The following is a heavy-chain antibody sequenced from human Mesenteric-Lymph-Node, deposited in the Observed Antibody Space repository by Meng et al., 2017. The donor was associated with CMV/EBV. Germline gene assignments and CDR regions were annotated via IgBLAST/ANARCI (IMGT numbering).Heavy chain of an antibody. D-gene: IGHD3-22*01. V-gene: IGHV3-33*01. Sequence: SLKISCAASGLIFSNYGMHWVRQAPGKGLEWVAIIWHDGGKKYYADSVKGRFTISRDNSKNMLYVQLNSLRAEDTAVYYCAAWLLPPNYYGMDVWGQGTTVTVSS. CDR2: IWHDGGKK. J-gene: IGHJ6*02. CDR1: GLIFSNYG. CDR3: AAWLLPPNYYGMDV.